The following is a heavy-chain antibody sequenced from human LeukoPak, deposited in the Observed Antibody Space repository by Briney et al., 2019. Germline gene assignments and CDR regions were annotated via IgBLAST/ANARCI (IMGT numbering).Heavy chain of an antibody. J-gene: IGHJ4*02. CDR2: INHSGST. V-gene: IGHV4-34*01. D-gene: IGHD6-6*01. CDR1: GFTFSSYS. CDR3: ARAGRVRDVGFFRQLVGGYFDY. Sequence: PGGSLRLSCAASGFTFSSYSMNWVRQAPGKGLEWIGEINHSGSTNYNPSLKSRVTISVDTSKNQFSLKLSSVTAADTAVYYCARAGRVRDVGFFRQLVGGYFDYWGQGTLVTVSS.